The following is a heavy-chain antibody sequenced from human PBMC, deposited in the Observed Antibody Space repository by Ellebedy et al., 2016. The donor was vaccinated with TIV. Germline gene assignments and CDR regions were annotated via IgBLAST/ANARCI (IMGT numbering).Heavy chain of an antibody. CDR1: GFTFSFYW. V-gene: IGHV3-7*03. Sequence: GESLKISCAGSGFTFSFYWMSWVRQAPGKGPEWVANKNKDGCDKFYVDSVKGRFTISRDNAKNSLYLQMNRLRAEDTAVYYCASPPGFVALWGQGTLVTVSS. J-gene: IGHJ4*02. CDR2: KNKDGCDK. CDR3: ASPPGFVAL. D-gene: IGHD3-10*01.